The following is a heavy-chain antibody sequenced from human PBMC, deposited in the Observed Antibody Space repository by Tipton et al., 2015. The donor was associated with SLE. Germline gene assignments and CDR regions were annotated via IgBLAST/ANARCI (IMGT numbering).Heavy chain of an antibody. J-gene: IGHJ4*02. Sequence: PGLVKPSETLSLTCTVSGGSISSYYWSWIRQPPGKGLEWIGYIYYSGSTNYNPSLKSRVTISVDTSKNQFSLKLSSVTAADTAVYYCARDQVIVQGPYDYWGQGTLVTVSS. D-gene: IGHD3-22*01. CDR3: ARDQVIVQGPYDY. V-gene: IGHV4-59*01. CDR2: IYYSGST. CDR1: GGSISSYY.